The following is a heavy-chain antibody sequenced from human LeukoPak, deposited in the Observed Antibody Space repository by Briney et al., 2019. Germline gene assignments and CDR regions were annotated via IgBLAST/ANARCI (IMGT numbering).Heavy chain of an antibody. CDR1: GGSFSGYY. Sequence: PSETLSLTCAVYGGSFSGYYWSWIRQPPGKGLEWIGEINHSGSTNYNPSLKSRVTISVDTSKNQFSLKLSSVTAADTAVYYCARERLRVYYGSVNWFDPWGQGTLVTVSS. J-gene: IGHJ5*02. V-gene: IGHV4-34*01. CDR3: ARERLRVYYGSVNWFDP. CDR2: INHSGST. D-gene: IGHD3-10*01.